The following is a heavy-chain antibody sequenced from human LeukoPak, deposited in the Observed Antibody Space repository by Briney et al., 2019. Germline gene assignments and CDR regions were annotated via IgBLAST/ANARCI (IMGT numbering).Heavy chain of an antibody. CDR1: GFTFDDYA. V-gene: IGHV3-43*02. D-gene: IGHD6-19*01. J-gene: IGHJ4*02. CDR3: AKDILSGFYETFDY. CDR2: ISGDGGRT. Sequence: GGSLRLSCVVSGFTFDDYAMYWVRQGPGKGLEWVSLISGDGGRTYYADSVKGRFTISRDNGKNSLYLEMNSLRTEDTALYYCAKDILSGFYETFDYWGQGTLVTVSS.